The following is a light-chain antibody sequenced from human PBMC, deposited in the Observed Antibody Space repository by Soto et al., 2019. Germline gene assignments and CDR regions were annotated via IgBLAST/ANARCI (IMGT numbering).Light chain of an antibody. V-gene: IGKV3-11*01. CDR1: QSVSSY. CDR3: QQHTDWPLT. Sequence: EIVLTQSPAPLSLSPGERVTLSCRASQSVSSYLACYQQKPGQAPRLLIYDASNRGTGIPARFSGSGSGTDFTRTITSLATEDFAADYCQQHTDWPLTFGGGTNVEI. J-gene: IGKJ4*01. CDR2: DAS.